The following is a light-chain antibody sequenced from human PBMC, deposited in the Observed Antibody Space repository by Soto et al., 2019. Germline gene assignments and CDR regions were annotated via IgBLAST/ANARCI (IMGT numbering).Light chain of an antibody. CDR2: GAS. J-gene: IGKJ2*01. CDR3: QQYGGSPPYT. V-gene: IGKV3-20*01. CDR1: QSVSSGF. Sequence: PGVRATLSCRASQSVSSGFLAWYQQKPGQAPRLLIYGASSRATGIPDRFSGSGSGADFTLTISRLEPEDFALYYWQQYGGSPPYTFGQGTKLDIK.